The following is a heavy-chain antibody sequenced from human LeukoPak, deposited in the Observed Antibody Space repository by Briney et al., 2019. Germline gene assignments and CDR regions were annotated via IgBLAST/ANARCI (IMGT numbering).Heavy chain of an antibody. D-gene: IGHD3-22*01. J-gene: IGHJ6*02. Sequence: SETLSLTCAVYGGSFSGCYWSWIRQPPGKGLEWIGEINHSGSTNYNPSLKSRVTISVDTSKNQFSLKLSSVTAADTAVYYCARGRGRGLPYYYDSSGYYPSYYYYGMDVWGQGTTVTVSS. CDR1: GGSFSGCY. CDR2: INHSGST. V-gene: IGHV4-34*01. CDR3: ARGRGRGLPYYYDSSGYYPSYYYYGMDV.